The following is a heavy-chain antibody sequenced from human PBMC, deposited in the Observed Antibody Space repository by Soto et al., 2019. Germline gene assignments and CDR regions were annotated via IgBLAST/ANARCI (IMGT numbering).Heavy chain of an antibody. Sequence: EVQLLESGGDLVQPGGSLRLSCAASGFTFSGYAMNWVRQVPGKGLQWVSSISGSGGMTYYTDSVKGRFTISRDNSKNTLYLQMSSLRDEDTAVYHCAKDRGVTCGTPDIWGQGTLVTVSS. D-gene: IGHD1-26*01. V-gene: IGHV3-23*01. CDR2: ISGSGGMT. J-gene: IGHJ3*02. CDR3: AKDRGVTCGTPDI. CDR1: GFTFSGYA.